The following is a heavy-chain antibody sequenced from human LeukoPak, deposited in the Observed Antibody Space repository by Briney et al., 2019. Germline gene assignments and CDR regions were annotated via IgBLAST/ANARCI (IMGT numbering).Heavy chain of an antibody. CDR3: ARDCSNTSCPLPFDY. J-gene: IGHJ4*02. CDR1: GYTFTSYG. Sequence: ASVKVSCKASGYTFTSYGISWVRQAPGQGLEWMGWISAYNGNTNYAQKLQGRVTMTTDTSTSTAYMELRSLRSDDTAVYYCARDCSNTSCPLPFDYWGQGTLVTVSS. V-gene: IGHV1-18*01. CDR2: ISAYNGNT. D-gene: IGHD2-2*01.